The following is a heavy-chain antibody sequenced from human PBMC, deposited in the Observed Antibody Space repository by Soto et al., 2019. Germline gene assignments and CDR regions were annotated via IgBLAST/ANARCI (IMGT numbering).Heavy chain of an antibody. Sequence: EVQLSESGGGLVQPGGSLRLSCAASGFTFSSYAMSWVRQAPGRGLEWVSVVSGSGGSTYYADSVKGRFTISRDNSKNTLYLQMNSLRAEDTAVYYCAKERGGDWGASGPKIFGTGEIWSQGTMVTVSS. V-gene: IGHV3-23*01. J-gene: IGHJ3*02. CDR1: GFTFSSYA. CDR3: AKERGGDWGASGPKIFGTGEI. CDR2: VSGSGGST. D-gene: IGHD2-21*02.